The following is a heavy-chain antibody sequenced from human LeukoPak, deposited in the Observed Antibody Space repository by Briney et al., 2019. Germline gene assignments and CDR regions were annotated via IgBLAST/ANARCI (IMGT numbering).Heavy chain of an antibody. CDR2: ISSSGSTI. V-gene: IGHV3-48*03. J-gene: IGHJ4*02. CDR1: GFTFSSYE. Sequence: GGSLRLSCAASGFTFSSYEMNWVRQAPGKGLEWVSYISSSGSTIYYADSVKGRFTISRDNSKNTLYLQMNSLRAEDTAVYYCAREEYSSSLDYWGQGTLVTVSS. D-gene: IGHD6-6*01. CDR3: AREEYSSSLDY.